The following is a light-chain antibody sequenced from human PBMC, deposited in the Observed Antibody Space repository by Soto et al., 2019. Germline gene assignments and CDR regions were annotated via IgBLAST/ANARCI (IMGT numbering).Light chain of an antibody. CDR2: DVS. CDR3: CSYAGSYTWV. J-gene: IGLJ7*01. V-gene: IGLV2-11*01. CDR1: SNDIGGYNY. Sequence: QSALTQPRSVSGSPGQSVTISCTGTSNDIGGYNYVSWYQQNPGKAPKLMIYDVSNWPSGVPDRFSGSKSGNMASLTISGLQAEDEADYYCCSYAGSYTWVFGGGTQLTVL.